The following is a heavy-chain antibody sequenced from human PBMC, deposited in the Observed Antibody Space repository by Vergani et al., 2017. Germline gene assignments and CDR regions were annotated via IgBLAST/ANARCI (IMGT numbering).Heavy chain of an antibody. CDR1: GASIRSSNYY. J-gene: IGHJ5*02. CDR2: IYYSGST. CDR3: ARHSTVEWLVKLGWIDP. V-gene: IGHV4-39*01. Sequence: QLQLQESGPGLVKPSATLSLTCSVSGASIRSSNYYWGWIRQPPGKGLEWLSYIYYSGSTYYTPSLKSRVTISVDTSKNQLALKLSSVTAADTAVYFCARHSTVEWLVKLGWIDPWGQGILVTVSS. D-gene: IGHD6-19*01.